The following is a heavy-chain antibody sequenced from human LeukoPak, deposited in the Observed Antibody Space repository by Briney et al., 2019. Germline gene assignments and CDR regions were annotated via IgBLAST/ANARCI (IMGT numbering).Heavy chain of an antibody. D-gene: IGHD2-21*01. J-gene: IGHJ3*02. CDR1: GYSISSGYY. V-gene: IGHV4-38-2*02. Sequence: SETLSLTCTVSGYSISSGYYWGWIRQPPGKGLEWIGSIYHSGSTYYNPSLKSRVTISVDTSKNQFSLKLSSVTAADTAVYYCATSGPSIRSDAFDIWGQGTMVTVSS. CDR2: IYHSGST. CDR3: ATSGPSIRSDAFDI.